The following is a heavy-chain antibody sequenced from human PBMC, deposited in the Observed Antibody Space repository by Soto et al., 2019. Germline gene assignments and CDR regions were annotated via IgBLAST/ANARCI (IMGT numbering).Heavy chain of an antibody. CDR3: AKPPIRGTTVTTDY. CDR2: ISGSGSST. CDR1: GFTFSSYA. J-gene: IGHJ4*02. Sequence: GGSLRLSCAASGFTFSSYAMSWVRQAPGKGLEWVSAISGSGSSTYYADSVKGRFTISRDNSKNTLYLQMNSLRAEDTAVYYCAKPPIRGTTVTTDYWGQGTLVTVSS. V-gene: IGHV3-23*01. D-gene: IGHD4-4*01.